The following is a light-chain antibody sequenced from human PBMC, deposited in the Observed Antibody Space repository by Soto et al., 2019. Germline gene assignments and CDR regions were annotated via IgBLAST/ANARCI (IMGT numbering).Light chain of an antibody. CDR1: PGIHKY. CDR2: GAS. V-gene: IGKV1-17*03. CDR3: LQHNFYPPP. J-gene: IGKJ5*01. Sequence: DIQMTQSPSAMSASVGDRVTITCRASPGIHKYLAWFQQKPGKVPKRLIYGASSLQSGVPSRFSGSGSGTEFTLTIRSLQPEDCATYYCLQHNFYPPPFGQGTRLE.